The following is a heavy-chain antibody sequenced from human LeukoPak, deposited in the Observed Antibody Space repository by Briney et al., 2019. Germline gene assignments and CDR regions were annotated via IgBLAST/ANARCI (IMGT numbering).Heavy chain of an antibody. V-gene: IGHV4-59*08. CDR1: GGSISSYS. Sequence: PSETLSLTCTVSGGSISSYSWSWIRQPPGKGLEWIGYMYYSGSTNYNPSLKSRVTISVDTSKNQFSLKLSSVTAADTAVYYCARHSPANSDYAMDVWGQGTTVTVSS. J-gene: IGHJ6*02. CDR2: MYYSGST. CDR3: ARHSPANSDYAMDV. D-gene: IGHD4-23*01.